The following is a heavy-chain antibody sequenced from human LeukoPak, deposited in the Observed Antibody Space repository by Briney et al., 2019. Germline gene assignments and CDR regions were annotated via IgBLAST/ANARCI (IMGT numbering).Heavy chain of an antibody. CDR1: GGSISSYY. J-gene: IGHJ4*02. D-gene: IGHD3-22*01. CDR3: ARQSISGSSLSYFDY. Sequence: SETLSLTCTVSGGSISSYYWSWIRQPPGEGLEWIGNIYDSGSTNYNPSLKSRATISVDTSKNQCSLKLSSVTAADTAVYYCARQSISGSSLSYFDYWGQGTLVNVSS. CDR2: IYDSGST. V-gene: IGHV4-59*01.